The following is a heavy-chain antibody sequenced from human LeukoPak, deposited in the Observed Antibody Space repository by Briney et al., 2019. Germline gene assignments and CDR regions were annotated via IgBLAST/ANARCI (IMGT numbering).Heavy chain of an antibody. CDR3: ARHDYSNPRLDY. CDR2: ISYSGYT. V-gene: IGHV4-59*08. Sequence: PSETLSLTCTVSGGSISSYYWSWIRQPPGKGLEWIGYISYSGYTNYNPSLKSRVTISVDTSKNKFSLRLSSVTAADTAVYYCARHDYSNPRLDYWGQGTLGTVSS. J-gene: IGHJ4*02. D-gene: IGHD4-11*01. CDR1: GGSISSYY.